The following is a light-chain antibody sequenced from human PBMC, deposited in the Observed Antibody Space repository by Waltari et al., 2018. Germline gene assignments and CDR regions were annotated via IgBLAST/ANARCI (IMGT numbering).Light chain of an antibody. V-gene: IGKV1-39*01. CDR3: QQSYSTWWT. CDR1: QSISSD. Sequence: DIQMTQSPSSLPASVGDRVTITCRASQSISSDLNWYQQKPGNSPKLLIYAASSLQSGVPSRFSGSGSGTDFTLTISSLQPEDSATYYCQQSYSTWWTFGQGTKVEIK. J-gene: IGKJ1*01. CDR2: AAS.